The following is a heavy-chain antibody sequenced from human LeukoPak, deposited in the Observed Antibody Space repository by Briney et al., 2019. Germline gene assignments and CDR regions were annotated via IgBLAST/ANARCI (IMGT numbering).Heavy chain of an antibody. Sequence: ASVKVSCKASGYTFTSYDINWVRQATGQGLEWMGWMNPNSGNTGYAQKFQGRVTITRNTPISTAYMELSSLRSEDTAVYYCARERFGSIGLWYWGQGTLVTVSS. CDR3: ARERFGSIGLWY. CDR1: GYTFTSYD. CDR2: MNPNSGNT. J-gene: IGHJ4*02. V-gene: IGHV1-8*03. D-gene: IGHD3-10*01.